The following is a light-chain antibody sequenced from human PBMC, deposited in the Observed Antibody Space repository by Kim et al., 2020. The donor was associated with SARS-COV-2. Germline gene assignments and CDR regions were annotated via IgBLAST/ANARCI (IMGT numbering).Light chain of an antibody. CDR2: AAS. CDR1: QVITNS. J-gene: IGKJ1*01. V-gene: IGKV1-27*01. CDR3: QKYNSAPWT. Sequence: DIQMTQSPSSLSVSVGERVTITCRASQVITNSLAWYQQKPGKVPQLLIYAASALQSGVPSRFSGSGSGTDFTLTISSLQPEDVATYYCQKYNSAPWTFGQGTKVDIK.